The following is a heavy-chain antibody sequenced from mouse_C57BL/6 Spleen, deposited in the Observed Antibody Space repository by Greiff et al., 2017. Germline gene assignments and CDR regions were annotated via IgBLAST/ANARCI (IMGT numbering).Heavy chain of an antibody. CDR2: ISDGGSYT. CDR1: GFTFSSYA. CDR3: ARDEAWFAC. J-gene: IGHJ3*01. V-gene: IGHV5-4*01. Sequence: EVKLMESGGGLVKPGGSLKLSCAASGFTFSSYAMSWVRQTPEKRLEWVATISDGGSYTYYPDNVKGRFTISRDNAKNNLYLQMSHLKSEDTAMYYCARDEAWFACWGQGTLVTVSA.